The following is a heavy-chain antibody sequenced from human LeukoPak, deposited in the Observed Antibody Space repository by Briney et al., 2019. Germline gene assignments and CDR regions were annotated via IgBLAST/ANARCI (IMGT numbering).Heavy chain of an antibody. CDR2: IIPIFGTA. CDR3: ASQLTRPDDSRPGNELDY. J-gene: IGHJ4*02. Sequence: GASVKVSCKASGGTFSSYAISWVRQAPGQGLEWMGGIIPIFGTANYAQKLQGRVTITTDESTSTAYMELSSLRSEDTAVYYCASQLTRPDDSRPGNELDYWGQGTLVTVSS. CDR1: GGTFSSYA. D-gene: IGHD6-6*01. V-gene: IGHV1-69*05.